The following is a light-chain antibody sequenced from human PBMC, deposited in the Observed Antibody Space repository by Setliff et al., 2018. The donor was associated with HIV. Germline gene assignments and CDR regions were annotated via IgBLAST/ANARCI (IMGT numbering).Light chain of an antibody. Sequence: QSVLTQPASVSGSPGQSITISCTGTSSDVGDYDFVSWFQQHPGKAPKLMIYKVSNRPSGVSNRFSGSKSGNTASLTISGLQAEDEADYYCNSYTGSSTGYVFGTGTKVTVL. CDR2: KVS. J-gene: IGLJ1*01. CDR1: SSDVGDYDF. V-gene: IGLV2-14*01. CDR3: NSYTGSSTGYV.